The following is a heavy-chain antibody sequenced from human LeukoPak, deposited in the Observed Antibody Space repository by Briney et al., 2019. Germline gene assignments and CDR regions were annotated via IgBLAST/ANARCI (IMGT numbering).Heavy chain of an antibody. CDR3: ARLYSSSSWFDP. V-gene: IGHV4-39*01. CDR1: GGSISSSSYY. D-gene: IGHD6-6*01. CDR2: IYYSGST. J-gene: IGHJ5*02. Sequence: SGTVSLTCAVSGGSISSSSYYWGWIRQPPRKGLEWIGSIYYSGSTYYNPSLKSRVTISVDTSKNQFSLKLSSVTAADTAVYYCARLYSSSSWFDPWGQGTLVTVSS.